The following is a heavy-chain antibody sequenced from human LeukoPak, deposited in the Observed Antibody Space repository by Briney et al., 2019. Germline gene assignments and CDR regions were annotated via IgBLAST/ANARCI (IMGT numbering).Heavy chain of an antibody. Sequence: ASVKVSCKASGYTFTSYDINWVRQATGQGLEWVGWMNPNSGNTGYAQKSQGRVTMTRNTSISTAYMELSSLRSEDTAVYYCARGDYCSGGSCYNWFDPWGQGTLVTVSS. CDR1: GYTFTSYD. D-gene: IGHD2-15*01. CDR2: MNPNSGNT. CDR3: ARGDYCSGGSCYNWFDP. V-gene: IGHV1-8*01. J-gene: IGHJ5*02.